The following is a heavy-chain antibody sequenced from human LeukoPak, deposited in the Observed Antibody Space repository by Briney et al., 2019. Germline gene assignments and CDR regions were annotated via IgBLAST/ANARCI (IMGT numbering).Heavy chain of an antibody. CDR3: ARTSYYCSGGSCYHYYFDY. CDR2: IYTSGST. Sequence: SETLSLTWTVAGGSISSYYWSWIRQPAGKGLEWIGRIYTSGSTNYNPSLKSRVTMSVVTSKTQFSLKLSSVTAADTAVYYCARTSYYCSGGSCYHYYFDYWGQGTLVTVSS. D-gene: IGHD2-15*01. V-gene: IGHV4-4*07. CDR1: GGSISSYY. J-gene: IGHJ4*02.